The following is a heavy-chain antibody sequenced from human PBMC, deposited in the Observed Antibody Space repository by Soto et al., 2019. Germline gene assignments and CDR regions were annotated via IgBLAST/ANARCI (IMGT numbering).Heavy chain of an antibody. CDR2: IYYSGST. V-gene: IGHV4-31*03. CDR1: GGSISSGGYY. Sequence: SETLSLTCTVSGGSISSGGYYWSWIRHHPGKGPEWIGYIYYSGSTYYNPSLKSRVTISVDTSKNQFSLKLSSVTAADTAVYYCARDWVATTNSNWFDPWGQGTLVTVSS. J-gene: IGHJ5*02. D-gene: IGHD5-12*01. CDR3: ARDWVATTNSNWFDP.